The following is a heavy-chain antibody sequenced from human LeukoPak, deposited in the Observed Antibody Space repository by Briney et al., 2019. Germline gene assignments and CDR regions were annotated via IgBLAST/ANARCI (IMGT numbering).Heavy chain of an antibody. Sequence: ASVKVSCKASGYAFTSYYMHWVRQAPGQGLEWMGIINPSGGSTSYAQKFQGRVTMTRDTSTSTVYMELSSLRSEDTAVYYCARGHGVDSGRYYFDYWGQGTLVTVSS. CDR3: ARGHGVDSGRYYFDY. D-gene: IGHD6-19*01. CDR1: GYAFTSYY. J-gene: IGHJ4*02. V-gene: IGHV1-46*01. CDR2: INPSGGST.